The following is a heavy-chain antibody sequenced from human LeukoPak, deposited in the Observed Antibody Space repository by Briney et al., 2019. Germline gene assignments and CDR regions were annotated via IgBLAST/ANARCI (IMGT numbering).Heavy chain of an antibody. CDR2: IDPNTGGT. V-gene: IGHV1-2*06. J-gene: IGHJ4*02. Sequence: ASVKVSCTTSGYTFTNYYIHWVRQAPGQGLEWMGRIDPNTGGTKSAKNFQGRVTMTRDTSISTAYMALSGLRSDDTAVYYCASLYDIVGTTVDYWGQGTLVTVSS. D-gene: IGHD1-26*01. CDR1: GYTFTNYY. CDR3: ASLYDIVGTTVDY.